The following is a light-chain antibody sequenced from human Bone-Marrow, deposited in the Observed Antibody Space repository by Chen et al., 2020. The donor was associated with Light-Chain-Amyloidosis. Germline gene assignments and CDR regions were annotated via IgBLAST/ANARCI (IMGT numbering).Light chain of an antibody. J-gene: IGLJ2*01. V-gene: IGLV3-25*03. Sequence: SYELTQPPSVSVSPGQTARITCSGDDLPTKYAYWYQQKPGQAPVLVIHKDTERPSGTSERCSGSSTGTTATLTISGGQAEDEADDHFQAADSSGTNEVIFGGGTKLTVL. CDR3: QAADSSGTNEVI. CDR1: DLPTKY. CDR2: KDT.